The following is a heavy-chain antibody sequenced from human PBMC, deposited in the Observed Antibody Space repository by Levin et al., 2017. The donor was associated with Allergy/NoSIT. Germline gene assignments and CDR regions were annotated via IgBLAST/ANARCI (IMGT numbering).Heavy chain of an antibody. V-gene: IGHV3-23*01. D-gene: IGHD6-13*01. CDR2: ISGSDHST. CDR3: AKKLLSRAVVGTDAFDM. J-gene: IGHJ3*02. Sequence: GGSLRLSCAASGFTFSSYAMNWVRQAPGKGLEWVSVISGSDHSTYYADSVKGRFTISRDNSKNTLYLQMNSLRAEDTAVYYCAKKLLSRAVVGTDAFDMWGQGTMVTVSS. CDR1: GFTFSSYA.